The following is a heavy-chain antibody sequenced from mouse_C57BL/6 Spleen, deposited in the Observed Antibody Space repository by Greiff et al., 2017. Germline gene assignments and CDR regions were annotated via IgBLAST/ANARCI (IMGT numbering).Heavy chain of an antibody. CDR1: GYTFPSYW. CDR2: INPSNGGT. Sequence: QVQLQQPGTELVKPGASVKLSCKASGYTFPSYWMHWVKQRPGQGLEWIGNINPSNGGTNYNEKFKSKATLTVDKSSSTAYMQLSSLTSEDSAVYYCARGDYYGSSYQSIDYWGQGTTLTVSS. D-gene: IGHD1-1*01. V-gene: IGHV1-53*01. J-gene: IGHJ2*01. CDR3: ARGDYYGSSYQSIDY.